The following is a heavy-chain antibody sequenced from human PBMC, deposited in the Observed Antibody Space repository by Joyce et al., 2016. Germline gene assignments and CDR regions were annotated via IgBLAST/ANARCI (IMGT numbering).Heavy chain of an antibody. CDR1: GFTFINYA. D-gene: IGHD3-10*01. Sequence: EVQLLESGGDLVQPGGSLRLSCADSGFTFINYAMTWVRQAPGKGLEWVSAISGFGGSTYYADSVKGRFTISRDNSKNTLFLQMNGLRDEDTAVYFCAGGVIRGVVIQGFDYWGQGTPVTVSS. V-gene: IGHV3-23*01. J-gene: IGHJ4*02. CDR3: AGGVIRGVVIQGFDY. CDR2: ISGFGGST.